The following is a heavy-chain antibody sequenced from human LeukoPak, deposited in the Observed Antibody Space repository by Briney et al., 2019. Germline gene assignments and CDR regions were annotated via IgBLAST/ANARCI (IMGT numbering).Heavy chain of an antibody. V-gene: IGHV1-69*05. CDR1: GGTFSSYA. J-gene: IGHJ5*02. CDR3: ARLQLEPPTNWFDP. CDR2: IIPIFGTA. Sequence: ASVKVSCKASGGTFSSYAISWVRQAPGQGLEWMGGIIPIFGTANYAQKFQGRVTITTDESTSTAYMELSSLRSEDTAVYYCARLQLEPPTNWFDPWGQGTLVTVSS. D-gene: IGHD1-1*01.